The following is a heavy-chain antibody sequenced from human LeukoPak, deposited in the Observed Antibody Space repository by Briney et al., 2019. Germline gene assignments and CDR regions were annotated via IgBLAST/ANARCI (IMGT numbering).Heavy chain of an antibody. V-gene: IGHV3-23*01. J-gene: IGHJ4*02. CDR1: GFTFSSYA. CDR3: AKGGSRYSSSRGYFDY. D-gene: IGHD6-13*01. Sequence: PGGSLRLSCAASGFTFSSYAMSWVRQAPGKGLEWVSAISGSGGSTYYADSVKGRFTISRDNSKNTLYLQMNSLRAEDTAVYYCAKGGSRYSSSRGYFDYWGQGTLVTVSS. CDR2: ISGSGGST.